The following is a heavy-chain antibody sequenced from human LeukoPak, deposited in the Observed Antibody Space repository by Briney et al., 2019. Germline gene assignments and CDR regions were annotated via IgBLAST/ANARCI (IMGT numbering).Heavy chain of an antibody. CDR2: ISASGST. CDR3: AKDPRFGGSA. Sequence: GGSLRLSCAASEFTFDSYVMSWVRQAPGKGLEWVSVISASGSTYYSDSVKGRFTISRDNSKNTLYLQMNSLRAEDTAVYYCAKDPRFGGSAWDQGTLVTVSS. J-gene: IGHJ5*02. V-gene: IGHV3-23*01. CDR1: EFTFDSYV. D-gene: IGHD2-15*01.